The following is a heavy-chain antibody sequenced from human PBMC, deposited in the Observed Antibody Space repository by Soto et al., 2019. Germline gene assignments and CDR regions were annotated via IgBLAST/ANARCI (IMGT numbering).Heavy chain of an antibody. J-gene: IGHJ4*02. CDR1: GGSISSGDYY. Sequence: SETLSLTCTVSGGSISSGDYYWSWIRQPPGKGLEWIGYIYYSGSTYYNPSLKNRVTISVDTSKNQFSLKLSSVTAADTAVYYCARGGIAVAGTAYWGQGTLVTVSS. CDR3: ARGGIAVAGTAY. V-gene: IGHV4-30-4*01. D-gene: IGHD6-19*01. CDR2: IYYSGST.